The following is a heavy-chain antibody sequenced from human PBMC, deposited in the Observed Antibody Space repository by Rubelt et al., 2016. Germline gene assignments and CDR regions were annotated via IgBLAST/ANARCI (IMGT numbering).Heavy chain of an antibody. CDR3: ARVGTPHIGQPWYNWFDP. V-gene: IGHV1-46*01. CDR1: SYY. CDR2: INPSGGST. Sequence: SYYMHWVRQAPGQGLEWMGIINPSGGSTSYAQKFQGRVTMTRDTSTSTVYMELSSLRSEDTAVYYCARVGTPHIGQPWYNWFDPWGQGTLVTVSS. D-gene: IGHD5-18*01. J-gene: IGHJ5*02.